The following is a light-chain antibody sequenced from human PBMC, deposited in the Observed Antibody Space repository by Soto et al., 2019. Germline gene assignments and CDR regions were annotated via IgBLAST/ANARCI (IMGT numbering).Light chain of an antibody. J-gene: IGKJ4*01. CDR2: GAS. V-gene: IGKV3-20*01. CDR3: RQYGRSLEFA. Sequence: IILKQSPGALSLSPGDRTTLSCRASQTVSNNFLAWYQEKPGRGPRLLIYGASTRATGIPDRFSGSGSGTDFTLTISRLDPEDFTVYYCRQYGRSLEFAVGGGTKVDI. CDR1: QTVSNNF.